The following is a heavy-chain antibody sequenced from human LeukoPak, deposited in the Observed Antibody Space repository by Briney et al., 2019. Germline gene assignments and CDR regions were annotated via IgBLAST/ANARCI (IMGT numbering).Heavy chain of an antibody. CDR3: ARRGYSYGFPFDY. CDR2: INHSGST. D-gene: IGHD5-18*01. V-gene: IGHV4-34*01. Sequence: KSSGTLSLTCAVYGGSFSGYYWSWIRQPPGKGLEWIGGINHSGSTNYNPSLKSRVTISVDTSKNQFSLRLSSVTAADTAVYYCARRGYSYGFPFDYWGQGTLVTVSS. J-gene: IGHJ4*02. CDR1: GGSFSGYY.